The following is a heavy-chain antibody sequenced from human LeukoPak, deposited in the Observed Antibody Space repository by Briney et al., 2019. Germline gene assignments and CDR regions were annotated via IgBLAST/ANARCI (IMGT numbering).Heavy chain of an antibody. Sequence: GESLKISCKGSGYSFTSYWIGWVRQMPGKGLEWMGIIYPGDSDTRYSPSFQGQVTISADKSISTAYLQWSSLKASDTAMYYCGRARITGTQGGWFDPWGQGTLVTVSS. V-gene: IGHV5-51*01. CDR2: IYPGDSDT. CDR1: GYSFTSYW. D-gene: IGHD1-20*01. CDR3: GRARITGTQGGWFDP. J-gene: IGHJ5*02.